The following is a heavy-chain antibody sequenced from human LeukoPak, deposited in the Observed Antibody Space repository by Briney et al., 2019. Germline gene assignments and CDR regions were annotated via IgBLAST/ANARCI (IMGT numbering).Heavy chain of an antibody. D-gene: IGHD4/OR15-4a*01. Sequence: PSETLSLTCIVSGDSIRSSGYYWGWIRQPPGKGLEWIGSMFYGETTSYSPSLQSRVTISLDTSKNQFSLRLNFVTAADTAAYYCARLERSRMDGAQYWGQGTLVTVSS. CDR1: GDSIRSSGYY. CDR2: MFYGETT. V-gene: IGHV4-39*01. CDR3: ARLERSRMDGAQY. J-gene: IGHJ4*02.